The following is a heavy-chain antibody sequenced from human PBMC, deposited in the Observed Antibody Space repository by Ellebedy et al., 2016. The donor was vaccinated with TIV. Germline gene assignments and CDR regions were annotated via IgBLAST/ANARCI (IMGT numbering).Heavy chain of an antibody. CDR3: KRDLGWGGDY. V-gene: IGHV1-3*01. CDR1: GYTFSSSK. J-gene: IGHJ4*02. D-gene: IGHD3-16*01. Sequence: AASVKVSCKASGYTFSSSKMHWVRQAPGQRLEWMGWINAGNGNTKHSQKFQGRVTLTRDTSASTAYMELSSLRSEDTAVYYCKRDLGWGGDYWGQGTLVTVSS. CDR2: INAGNGNT.